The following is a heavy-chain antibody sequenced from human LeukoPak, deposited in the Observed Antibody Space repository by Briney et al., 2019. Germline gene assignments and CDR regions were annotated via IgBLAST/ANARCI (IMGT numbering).Heavy chain of an antibody. J-gene: IGHJ4*02. CDR2: IYPDDSDT. D-gene: IGHD6-6*01. CDR3: ARPRREVAALDY. CDR1: GYSFTTHW. V-gene: IGHV5-51*01. Sequence: GESLTISCQASGYSFTTHWIGWVRQKPGKGRGWMGIIYPDDSDTTYSPSFQGQVNISADQSSNTTYLQWSSLKASDTAIYYCARPRREVAALDYWGQGTLVTVSS.